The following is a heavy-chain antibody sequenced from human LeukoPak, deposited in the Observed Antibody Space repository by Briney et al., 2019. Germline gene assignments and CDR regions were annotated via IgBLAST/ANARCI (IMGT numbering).Heavy chain of an antibody. CDR1: GGTFSSYA. J-gene: IGHJ4*02. CDR2: IIPIFGTA. CDR3: ARVGTVAGTFIFRY. D-gene: IGHD6-19*01. Sequence: SVKVSCKASGGTFSSYAISWVRQAPGQGLEWMGGIIPIFGTANYAQKFQGRVTITADESTSTAYMELSSLRSEDTAVYYCARVGTVAGTFIFRYWGQGTLVTVSS. V-gene: IGHV1-69*13.